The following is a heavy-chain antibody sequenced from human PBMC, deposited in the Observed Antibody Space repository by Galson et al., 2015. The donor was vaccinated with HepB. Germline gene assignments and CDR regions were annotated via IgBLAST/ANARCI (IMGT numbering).Heavy chain of an antibody. D-gene: IGHD3-10*01. V-gene: IGHV1-69*13. CDR2: ISPIFGTA. CDR3: ARAGGITMVRGANWYFDL. J-gene: IGHJ2*01. Sequence: SAKVSCKASGGTFSSSAIGWLRQPGGQGLGWLGGISPIFGTANYAQKYQGRVTITADESTSTAYMELSSLRSEDTAVYYCARAGGITMVRGANWYFDLWGRGTLVTVSS. CDR1: GGTFSSSA.